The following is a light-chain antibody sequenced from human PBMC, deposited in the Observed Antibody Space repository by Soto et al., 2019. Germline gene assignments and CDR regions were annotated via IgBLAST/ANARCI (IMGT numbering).Light chain of an antibody. CDR3: LQDYNYPWT. CDR2: AAS. CDR1: QGIRND. V-gene: IGKV1-6*01. Sequence: AIQMTQSPSSLSASVGDRVTITCRARQGIRNDLGWYRQKPGKAPKLLIYAASSIQSGVPSRFSGSGSGTDFTLAISSLQPEDFATYYCLQDYNYPWTFGQGTKVEIK. J-gene: IGKJ1*01.